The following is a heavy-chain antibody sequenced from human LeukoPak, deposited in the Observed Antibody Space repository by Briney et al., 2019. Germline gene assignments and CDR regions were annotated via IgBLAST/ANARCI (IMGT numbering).Heavy chain of an antibody. V-gene: IGHV3-23*01. J-gene: IGHJ4*02. CDR2: TSGSGRDT. CDR1: GFTFSTFA. CDR3: AKIRAVDSSGYYKYYFDY. D-gene: IGHD3-22*01. Sequence: GGSLRLSCAASGFTFSTFAMIWVRQAPGKGLEWVSATSGSGRDTYYADSVKGRFTFSRDNTKNTLYLQMNSLRAEDTAVYYCAKIRAVDSSGYYKYYFDYWGQGTLVTVSS.